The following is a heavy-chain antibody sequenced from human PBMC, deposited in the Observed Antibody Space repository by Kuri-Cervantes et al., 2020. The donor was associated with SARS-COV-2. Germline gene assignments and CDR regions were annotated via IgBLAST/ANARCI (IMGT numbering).Heavy chain of an antibody. D-gene: IGHD5-24*01. J-gene: IGHJ3*02. Sequence: GESLKISCAASGFDFSSYGMHWVCQAPGKGLEWVAVISYDGSNKYYADSVKGRFTISRDNSKNTLYLQMNSLRAEDTAVYYCAREEITRDAFDIWGQGTMVTVSS. CDR2: ISYDGSNK. CDR3: AREEITRDAFDI. V-gene: IGHV3-30*19. CDR1: GFDFSSYG.